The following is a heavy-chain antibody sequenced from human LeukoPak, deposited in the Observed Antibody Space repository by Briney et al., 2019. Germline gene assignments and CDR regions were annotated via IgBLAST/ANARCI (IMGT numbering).Heavy chain of an antibody. Sequence: RAGGSLRLSCAASGFTFTRKAKAWVRQAPGEGLEWVSAIDGSGGTTFYADSVRGRVTISRVQSTNTVYLQMNSLRAEDTAVYYCAISRGTRHYCHSWGQGTLVTVSS. CDR2: IDGSGGTT. D-gene: IGHD2/OR15-2a*01. CDR3: AISRGTRHYCHS. CDR1: GFTFTRKA. V-gene: IGHV3-23*01. J-gene: IGHJ4*02.